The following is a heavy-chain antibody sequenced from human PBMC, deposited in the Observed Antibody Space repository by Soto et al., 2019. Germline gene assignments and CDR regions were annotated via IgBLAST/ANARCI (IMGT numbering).Heavy chain of an antibody. CDR1: FFALDTSGVG. CDR2: IYWDDDK. Sequence: QITLKESGPTVVKPTQTLTLTCTFSFFALDTSGVGVGWIRQPPGKALEWLALIYWDDDKRYNPSLKSRLTISKDTSKNQVVLRMTNMDPVDTATYYCARRPREYNGYLLGGYFDYWGQGTLVTVSS. V-gene: IGHV2-5*02. CDR3: ARRPREYNGYLLGGYFDY. J-gene: IGHJ4*02. D-gene: IGHD5-12*01.